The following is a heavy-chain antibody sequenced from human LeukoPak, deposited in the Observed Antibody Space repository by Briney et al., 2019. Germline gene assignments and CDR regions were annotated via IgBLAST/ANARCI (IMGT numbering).Heavy chain of an antibody. Sequence: GGSLKISFKGSGYSFTSYWIGWVRRMPGKGLEWMGIIYPGDSDTRYSPSFQGQVTISVDKSISTAYLQWSSLKASDTAMYYCARHLRSLDAFDIWGQGTMVTVSS. V-gene: IGHV5-51*01. CDR3: ARHLRSLDAFDI. J-gene: IGHJ3*02. CDR1: GYSFTSYW. D-gene: IGHD1-26*01. CDR2: IYPGDSDT.